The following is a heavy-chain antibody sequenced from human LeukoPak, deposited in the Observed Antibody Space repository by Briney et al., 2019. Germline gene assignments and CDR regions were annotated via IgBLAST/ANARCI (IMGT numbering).Heavy chain of an antibody. CDR2: INSDGSIT. D-gene: IGHD2-2*01. CDR3: ARGDVVVPAAMAPDP. CDR1: GFIFSSYW. Sequence: GGSLRLSCAASGFIFSSYWMRWVRQAPGKGLVWVSRINSDGSITTYAASVKGRFTISRDNAKNTLYLQMNSLTAEDTAVYYCARGDVVVPAAMAPDPWGQGTLVTVSS. V-gene: IGHV3-74*01. J-gene: IGHJ5*02.